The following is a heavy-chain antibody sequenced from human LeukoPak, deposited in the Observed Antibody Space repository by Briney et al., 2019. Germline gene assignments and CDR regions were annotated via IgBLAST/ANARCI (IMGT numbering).Heavy chain of an antibody. J-gene: IGHJ4*02. D-gene: IGHD3-3*01. CDR1: GFIFSQYS. Sequence: GSLRLSCAASGFIFSQYSMNWVRQAPGKGLEWVSSISSSSSYIYYADSVKGRFTISRDNAKNSLYLQMNSLRAEDTAVYYCARDDYDFWSGTFDYWGQGTLVTVSS. CDR2: ISSSSSYI. V-gene: IGHV3-21*01. CDR3: ARDDYDFWSGTFDY.